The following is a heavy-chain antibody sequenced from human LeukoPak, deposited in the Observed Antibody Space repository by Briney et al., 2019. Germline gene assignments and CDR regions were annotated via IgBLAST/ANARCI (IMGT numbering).Heavy chain of an antibody. V-gene: IGHV3-7*01. J-gene: IGHJ4*02. CDR2: MKDDVGDN. CDR3: ARGPPYGIRSDFLDY. CDR1: GFTVSSNY. D-gene: IGHD2-8*01. Sequence: GGSLRLSCAASGFTVSSNYMSWVRQAPGKGLEWVATMKDDVGDNNYVDSVKGRFTISRDNAKNSLYLQMNTLRVEDTALYYCARGPPYGIRSDFLDYWGQGTLVTVSS.